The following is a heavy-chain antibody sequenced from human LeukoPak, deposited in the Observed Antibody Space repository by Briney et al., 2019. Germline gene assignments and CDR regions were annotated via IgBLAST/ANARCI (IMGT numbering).Heavy chain of an antibody. D-gene: IGHD6-13*01. V-gene: IGHV3-74*01. CDR2: INSDGSST. CDR1: GFTFSSYW. CDR3: ARDGTTSSWVAYNWFDS. Sequence: PGGSLRLSCAASGFTFSSYWMHWVRQAPGKGLVWVSRINSDGSSTSYADSVKGRFTISRDNAKNTLYLQMNSLRAEDTAVYYCARDGTTSSWVAYNWFDSWGQGTLVTVSS. J-gene: IGHJ5*01.